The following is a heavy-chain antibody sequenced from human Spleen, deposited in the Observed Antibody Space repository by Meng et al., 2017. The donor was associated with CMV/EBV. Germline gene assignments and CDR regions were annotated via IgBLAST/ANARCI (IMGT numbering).Heavy chain of an antibody. D-gene: IGHD6-13*01. Sequence: GESLKISCAASGFTFSSYGMHWVRQAPGKGLEWVAFIRYDGSNKYYADSVKGRFTISRDNSKNTLYLQMSSLRSEDTAVYYCARDRVRRTDPIAAAGTGYYYGMDVWGQGTTVTVSS. CDR2: IRYDGSNK. V-gene: IGHV3-30*02. CDR1: GFTFSSYG. J-gene: IGHJ6*02. CDR3: ARDRVRRTDPIAAAGTGYYYGMDV.